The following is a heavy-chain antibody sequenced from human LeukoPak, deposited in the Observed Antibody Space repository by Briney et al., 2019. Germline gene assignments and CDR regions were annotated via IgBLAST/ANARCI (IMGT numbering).Heavy chain of an antibody. D-gene: IGHD5-18*01. J-gene: IGHJ4*02. CDR1: GFTLGSHD. CDR3: VREARGYHYTYFDY. Sequence: PGRSLRLSCAASGFTLGSHDMHWVRQIPGQGLEGVAAVSSGFHAFFADSVQGRFTVSREDARNSLYLQMNSLRAGDTAVYYCVREARGYHYTYFDYWGQGTLVTVSS. V-gene: IGHV3-13*01. CDR2: VSSGFHA.